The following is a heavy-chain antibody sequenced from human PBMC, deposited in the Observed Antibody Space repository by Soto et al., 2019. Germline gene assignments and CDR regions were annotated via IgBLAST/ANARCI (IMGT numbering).Heavy chain of an antibody. CDR3: ARGGDVEMATMFDY. D-gene: IGHD5-12*01. V-gene: IGHV4-31*03. Sequence: PSETLSLTCTVSGGSISSGGYYWSWIRQHPGKGLEWIGYIYYSGSTYYNPSLKSRVTISVDTSKNQFSLKLSSVTAADTAVYYCARGGDVEMATMFDYWGQGTLVTVSS. CDR2: IYYSGST. J-gene: IGHJ4*02. CDR1: GGSISSGGYY.